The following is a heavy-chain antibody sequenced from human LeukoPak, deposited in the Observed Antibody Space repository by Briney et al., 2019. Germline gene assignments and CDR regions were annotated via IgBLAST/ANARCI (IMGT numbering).Heavy chain of an antibody. CDR2: MYYSGST. J-gene: IGHJ5*02. Sequence: SETLSLTCTVSGGSISSGDYYWSWLRQPPGKGLEWFAYMYYSGSTYYNPSLKSRVTMSADTSKNQLSLKLSSVTAADTAVYYCARPYYYDSRIDPWGQGILVTVSS. V-gene: IGHV4-30-4*01. D-gene: IGHD3-22*01. CDR3: ARPYYYDSRIDP. CDR1: GGSISSGDYY.